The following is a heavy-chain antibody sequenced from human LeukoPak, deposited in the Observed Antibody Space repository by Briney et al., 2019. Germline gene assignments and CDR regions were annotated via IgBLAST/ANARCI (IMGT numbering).Heavy chain of an antibody. CDR2: ISGDGTVT. CDR1: GFPFSSYW. V-gene: IGHV3-74*03. J-gene: IGHJ4*02. CDR3: SRSQFDY. Sequence: GGSLRLSCEPSGFPFSSYWMLWVRQAPGKGLVWVSRISGDGTVTTYADFVKGRFTISRDNTKNILYLQMNSLKVEDTAIYYCSRSQFDYWGQGVLVTVSS.